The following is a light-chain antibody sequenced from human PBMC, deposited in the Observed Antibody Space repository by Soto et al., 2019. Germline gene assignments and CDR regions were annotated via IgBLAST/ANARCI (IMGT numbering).Light chain of an antibody. Sequence: QSLLTQPSSVSGSPGRSITISCPGTSSDVGAYDFVSWYQQHPDKAPKLMIYEVRGRPSGVSNRFSGSKSFNTATLTISGLQAEDEADYYCSSHTTRNTRVFGTGTKVTVL. J-gene: IGLJ1*01. V-gene: IGLV2-14*03. CDR3: SSHTTRNTRV. CDR1: SSDVGAYDF. CDR2: EVR.